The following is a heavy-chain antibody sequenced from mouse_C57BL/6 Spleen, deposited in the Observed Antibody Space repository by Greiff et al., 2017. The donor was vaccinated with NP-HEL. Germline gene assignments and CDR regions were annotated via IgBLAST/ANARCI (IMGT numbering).Heavy chain of an antibody. D-gene: IGHD1-1*01. Sequence: QVQLQQPGAELVKPGASVKLSCKASGYTFTSYWMHWVKQRPGQGLEWIGMIHPNSGSTNYNEKFKSKATLTVDKSSSTAYMQLSSLTSEDSAVYYCARITTVVATKGNYAMDYWGQGTSVTVSS. CDR3: ARITTVVATKGNYAMDY. J-gene: IGHJ4*01. CDR1: GYTFTSYW. CDR2: IHPNSGST. V-gene: IGHV1-64*01.